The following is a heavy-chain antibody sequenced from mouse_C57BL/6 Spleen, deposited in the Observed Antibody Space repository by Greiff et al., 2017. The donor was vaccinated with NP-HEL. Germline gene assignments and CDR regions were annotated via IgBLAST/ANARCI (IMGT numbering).Heavy chain of an antibody. D-gene: IGHD1-1*01. CDR1: GFTFSSYA. J-gene: IGHJ2*01. CDR3: ARVPYYYGSSYYDY. Sequence: EVKLMESGGGLVKPGGSLKLSCAASGFTFSSYAMSWVRQTPEKRLEWVATISDGGSYTYYPDNVKGRFTISRDNAKNNLYLQMSHLKSEDTAMYYCARVPYYYGSSYYDYWGQGTTLTVSS. CDR2: ISDGGSYT. V-gene: IGHV5-4*03.